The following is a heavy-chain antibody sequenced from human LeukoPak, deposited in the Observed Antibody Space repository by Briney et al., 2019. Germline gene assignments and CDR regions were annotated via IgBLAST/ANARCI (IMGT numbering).Heavy chain of an antibody. J-gene: IGHJ6*02. Sequence: GGSLRLSCAASGFTFSSYWMHWVRQAPGKGLVWVSHINNGGSTPNYADSVKGRFTVSRDNAKNTLSLQMSSLRAEDTAVYYCARDTQYGLDVWGQGTTVTVSS. CDR3: ARDTQYGLDV. CDR2: INNGGSTP. V-gene: IGHV3-74*01. CDR1: GFTFSSYW.